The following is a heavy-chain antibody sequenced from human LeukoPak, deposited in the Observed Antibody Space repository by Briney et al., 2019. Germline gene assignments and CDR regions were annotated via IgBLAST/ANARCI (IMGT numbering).Heavy chain of an antibody. CDR1: GFTFSTFT. D-gene: IGHD5-18*01. CDR2: ISGSSSYI. V-gene: IGHV3-21*01. CDR3: ARELPGYSDQYYYYGMDV. Sequence: GGSLRLSCAASGFTFSTFTMDWVRQAPGKGLEWVSSISGSSSYIYYADSVRGRFTISRDNAKNSLYLQMNSLRAEDTAVYYCARELPGYSDQYYYYGMDVWGQGTTVTVCS. J-gene: IGHJ6*02.